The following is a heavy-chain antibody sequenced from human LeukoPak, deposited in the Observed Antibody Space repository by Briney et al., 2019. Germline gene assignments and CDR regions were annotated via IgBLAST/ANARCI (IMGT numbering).Heavy chain of an antibody. J-gene: IGHJ4*02. Sequence: GGSLRLSCVASGFTFSSYGMHWVRQAPGKGLEWVAVISYDGSNKYYADSVKGRFTISRDNSKNTLYLQMNSLRAEDTAVYYCAKSLYSSSCDYWGQGTLVTVSS. CDR2: ISYDGSNK. D-gene: IGHD6-13*01. CDR3: AKSLYSSSCDY. CDR1: GFTFSSYG. V-gene: IGHV3-30*18.